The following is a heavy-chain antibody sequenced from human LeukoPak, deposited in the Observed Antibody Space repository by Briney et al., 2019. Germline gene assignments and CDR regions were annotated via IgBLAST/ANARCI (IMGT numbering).Heavy chain of an antibody. V-gene: IGHV3-30*18. CDR2: ISYDGSNK. CDR3: AKGRWDIQLWYTPFDY. CDR1: GFTFSSYG. D-gene: IGHD5-18*01. J-gene: IGHJ4*02. Sequence: GGSLRLSCAASGFTFSSYGMHWVRQAPGKGLEWVAVISYDGSNKYYADSVKGRFTISRDNSKNTLYLQMNSLRAEDTAVCYCAKGRWDIQLWYTPFDYWGQGTLVTVSS.